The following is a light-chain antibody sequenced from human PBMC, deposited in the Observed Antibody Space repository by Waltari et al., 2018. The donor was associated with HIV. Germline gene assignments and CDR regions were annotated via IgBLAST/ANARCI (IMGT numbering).Light chain of an antibody. CDR3: SSYAASLFV. V-gene: IGLV2-8*01. J-gene: IGLJ1*01. Sequence: QSALTQPPSASGPPGPSVTISCTGTSRNVCGYNYGTWYQKHPGKAPKLIIYEVSKRPSGVPDRFSGSKSGNTASLTVSGLQAEDEADYYCSSYAASLFVFGTGTKVTVL. CDR1: SRNVCGYNY. CDR2: EVS.